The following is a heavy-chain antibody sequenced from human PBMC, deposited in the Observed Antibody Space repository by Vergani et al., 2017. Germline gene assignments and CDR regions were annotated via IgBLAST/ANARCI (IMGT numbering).Heavy chain of an antibody. CDR1: GFTFSSYS. D-gene: IGHD2-2*01. J-gene: IGHJ5*02. Sequence: EVQLVESGGGLVKPGGSLRLSCAASGFTFSSYSMNWVRQAPGKGLEWVSSISSSSSTIYYADSVKGRFTISRDNAKNSLYLQMNSLRAEDTAVYYCARGLGYCSSTSCQRWFDPWGQGTLVTVSS. V-gene: IGHV3-21*01. CDR2: ISSSSSTI. CDR3: ARGLGYCSSTSCQRWFDP.